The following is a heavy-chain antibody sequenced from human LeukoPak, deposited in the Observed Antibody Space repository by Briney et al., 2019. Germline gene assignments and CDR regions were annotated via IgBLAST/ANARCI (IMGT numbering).Heavy chain of an antibody. D-gene: IGHD3-22*01. CDR3: ARLRRGYYDSSCYLGGAFDI. J-gene: IGHJ3*02. CDR2: IYPGDSDT. CDR1: GYSFTSYW. V-gene: IGHV5-51*01. Sequence: GESLNISCKGSGYSFTSYWVGWVRQMPGKGLEWMGIIYPGDSDTRYSPSFQGQVTISADKSISTAYLQWSSLMASDTAMDYCARLRRGYYDSSCYLGGAFDIWGQGTMVTVSS.